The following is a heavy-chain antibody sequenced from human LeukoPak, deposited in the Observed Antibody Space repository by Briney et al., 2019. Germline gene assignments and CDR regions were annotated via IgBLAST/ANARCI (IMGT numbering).Heavy chain of an antibody. CDR3: ARGKLDFAF. Sequence: PSGTLSLTCAVSGGSISSSNWWSWVRQAPGKGLEWVANIKEDGNEKYYVDSVKGRFTISRDNAKNAVYLQMNSLTAEDTAVYYCARGKLDFAFWGQGTLVTVSS. D-gene: IGHD3-9*01. J-gene: IGHJ4*02. CDR2: IKEDGNEK. V-gene: IGHV3-7*01. CDR1: GGSISSSNW.